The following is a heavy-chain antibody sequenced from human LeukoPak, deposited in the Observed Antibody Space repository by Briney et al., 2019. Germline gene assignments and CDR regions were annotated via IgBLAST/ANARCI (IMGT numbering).Heavy chain of an antibody. Sequence: GTSLRLSCVASGFTFSSYGMHWVRQAPGKGLEWVAVISDDGSNEFYAASVKGRFTVSRDTSKNTLHLRMKRLSGEDKAVYFCARAAYHNNCAIGDYLDYRGQGTLLTASS. J-gene: IGHJ4*02. CDR1: GFTFSSYG. V-gene: IGHV3-30*03. D-gene: IGHD1-1*01. CDR3: ARAAYHNNCAIGDYLDY. CDR2: ISDDGSNE.